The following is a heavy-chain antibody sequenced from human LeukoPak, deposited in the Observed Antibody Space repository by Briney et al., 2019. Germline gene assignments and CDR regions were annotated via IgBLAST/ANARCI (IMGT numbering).Heavy chain of an antibody. CDR3: ARALQYSSGWSHAFDV. V-gene: IGHV3-72*01. Sequence: GGSLRLSCAASGSTFSDHYMDWVRQAPGKGLEWVGRIRNKVNSYTTEYAASVKGRFTISRDDSKNSLYLQMSSLKTADTAVYFCARALQYSSGWSHAFDVWGQGTMVTVSS. D-gene: IGHD6-19*01. CDR1: GSTFSDHY. CDR2: IRNKVNSYTT. J-gene: IGHJ3*01.